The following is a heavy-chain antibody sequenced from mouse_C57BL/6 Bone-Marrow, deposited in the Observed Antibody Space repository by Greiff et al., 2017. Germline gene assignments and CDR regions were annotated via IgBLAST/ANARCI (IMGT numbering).Heavy chain of an antibody. J-gene: IGHJ2*01. CDR1: GYTFTSYW. V-gene: IGHV1-52*01. Sequence: QVQLKESGAELVRPGSSVKLSCKASGYTFTSYWMHWVKQRPIQGLEWIGNIDPSDSETNYNQKFKDKATLTVDKSSSTAYMQLSSLTSADSAVYYCARFRYYYGSSLWGQGTTLTVSS. D-gene: IGHD1-1*01. CDR2: IDPSDSET. CDR3: ARFRYYYGSSL.